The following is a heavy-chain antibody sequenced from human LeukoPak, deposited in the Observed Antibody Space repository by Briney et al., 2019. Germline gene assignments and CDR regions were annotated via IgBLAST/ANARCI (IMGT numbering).Heavy chain of an antibody. J-gene: IGHJ5*02. D-gene: IGHD3-16*01. CDR3: ARNRGGRDWFDP. Sequence: PSETLCLTCTISGSSISSAYYWGWIRQPPGMGLEWVGSMYHSGNTYYNPSLKSRVTMSVDTSKNQFSLKLNLVTAADTAVYYCARNRGGRDWFDPWGQGTLVTVSS. V-gene: IGHV4-38-2*02. CDR1: GSSISSAYY. CDR2: MYHSGNT.